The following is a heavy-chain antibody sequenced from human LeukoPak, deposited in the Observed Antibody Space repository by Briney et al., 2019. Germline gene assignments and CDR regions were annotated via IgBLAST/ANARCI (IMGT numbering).Heavy chain of an antibody. CDR3: AREGWQWLVHAFDI. Sequence: SETLSLTCTVSGGSISSYYWSWIRQPPGKGLEWIGYIYYSGSTNYNPSLKSRVTISVDTSRNQFSLKLSSVTAADTAVYYCAREGWQWLVHAFDIWGQGTMVTVSS. D-gene: IGHD6-19*01. V-gene: IGHV4-59*01. CDR1: GGSISSYY. CDR2: IYYSGST. J-gene: IGHJ3*02.